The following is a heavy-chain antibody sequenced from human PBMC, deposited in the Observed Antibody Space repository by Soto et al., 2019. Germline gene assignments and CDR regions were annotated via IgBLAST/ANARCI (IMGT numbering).Heavy chain of an antibody. CDR1: GFTFSTYG. J-gene: IGHJ4*02. Sequence: PGVSLRLSCAASGFTFSTYGMHWVRQAPGKGLEWVAVIWYDGSNKYYADSVKGRFTISRDNSKNTLYLQMNSLRAEDTAVFYCAKERGSGWSFGCWGQGTLVTVSS. D-gene: IGHD6-19*01. CDR2: IWYDGSNK. CDR3: AKERGSGWSFGC. V-gene: IGHV3-33*06.